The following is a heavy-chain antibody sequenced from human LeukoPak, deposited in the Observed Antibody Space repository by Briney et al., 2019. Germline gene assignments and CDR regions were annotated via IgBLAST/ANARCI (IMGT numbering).Heavy chain of an antibody. D-gene: IGHD1-26*01. Sequence: GGPLRFSGASSGFNFGDKFMWLIREAGGKGLEWLSYISSNGRTIHYADSVKGRFTISRDNANKSLYLQMNNLGAEDTAVYYCARVPGHYYYYEMDVWGQGTTVIVSS. CDR1: GFNFGDKF. V-gene: IGHV3-11*01. J-gene: IGHJ6*01. CDR2: ISSNGRTI. CDR3: ARVPGHYYYYEMDV.